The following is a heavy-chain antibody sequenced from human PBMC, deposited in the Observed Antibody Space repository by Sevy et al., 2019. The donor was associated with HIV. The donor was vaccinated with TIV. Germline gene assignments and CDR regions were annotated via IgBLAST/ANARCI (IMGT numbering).Heavy chain of an antibody. D-gene: IGHD3-3*01. Sequence: GGSLRLSCAASGFTFSSYSMNWVRQAPGKGLEWVSSIISSSRYIYYPDSVRGGFTISRANAKNSLYLQMNSLRAEDTAVYYCASAGVVIEKDAFDFWGQGTMVTVSS. J-gene: IGHJ3*01. V-gene: IGHV3-21*01. CDR1: GFTFSSYS. CDR3: ASAGVVIEKDAFDF. CDR2: IISSSRYI.